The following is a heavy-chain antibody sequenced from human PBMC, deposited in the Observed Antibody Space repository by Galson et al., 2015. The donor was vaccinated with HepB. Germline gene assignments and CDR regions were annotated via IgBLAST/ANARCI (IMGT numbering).Heavy chain of an antibody. J-gene: IGHJ4*02. V-gene: IGHV1-18*03. CDR1: GYTFGDSG. CDR2: ISPYNGNK. D-gene: IGHD3-10*01. Sequence: SVKVSCKASGYTFGDSGIIWVRQAPGQGLEWMGWISPYNGNKQYALKFQGRVTMTTDTSTSTAYMELRNLRSDDMAIYYCARGGSDNYYIDYWGQGTLVTVSS. CDR3: ARGGSDNYYIDY.